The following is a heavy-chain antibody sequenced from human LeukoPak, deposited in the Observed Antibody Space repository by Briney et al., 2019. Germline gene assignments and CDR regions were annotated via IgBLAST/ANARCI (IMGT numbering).Heavy chain of an antibody. CDR2: VSRSGVST. Sequence: PGGSLRLSCAASGFSFSSYAMSWVRQAPGKGLEWVSAVSRSGVSTYYADSVKGRFTISRDNSKNTLYLQMNNLRAEDTAVYYCATGTGSYGVPFDYWGRGTLVTVSS. V-gene: IGHV3-23*01. J-gene: IGHJ4*02. D-gene: IGHD6-19*01. CDR3: ATGTGSYGVPFDY. CDR1: GFSFSSYA.